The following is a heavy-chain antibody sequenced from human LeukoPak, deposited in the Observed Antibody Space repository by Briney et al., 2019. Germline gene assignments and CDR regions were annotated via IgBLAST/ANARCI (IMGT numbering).Heavy chain of an antibody. CDR1: GFTFSSYG. D-gene: IGHD1-26*01. CDR3: AKDFGVGGSLSADY. CDR2: ISYDGSNK. V-gene: IGHV3-30*18. J-gene: IGHJ4*02. Sequence: GGSLRLSCAASGFTFSSYGMHWVRQAPGKGLEWVAVISYDGSNKYYADSVKGRFTISRDNSKNTLYLQMNSLRAEDTAVYYCAKDFGVGGSLSADYWGQGTLVTVSS.